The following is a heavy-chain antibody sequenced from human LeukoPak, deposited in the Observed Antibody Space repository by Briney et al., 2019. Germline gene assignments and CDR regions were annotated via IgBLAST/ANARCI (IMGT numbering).Heavy chain of an antibody. Sequence: SETLSLTCTVSGGYISTYYWSWIRQSAGKGLEWIGRIYSSGSTNYNPSLKSRLAMSVDTSKNQFSLRLSSVTAADTAVYYCARNKRLGWERADTTFDYWGQGTLVTVSS. V-gene: IGHV4-4*07. J-gene: IGHJ4*02. CDR2: IYSSGST. CDR1: GGYISTYY. D-gene: IGHD1-1*01. CDR3: ARNKRLGWERADTTFDY.